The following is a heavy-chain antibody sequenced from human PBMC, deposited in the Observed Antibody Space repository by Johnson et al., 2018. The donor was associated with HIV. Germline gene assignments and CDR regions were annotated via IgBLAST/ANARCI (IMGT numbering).Heavy chain of an antibody. J-gene: IGHJ3*02. V-gene: IGHV3-30-3*01. CDR2: ISYDGSNK. CDR1: GFTLSSYA. Sequence: QVQLVESGGGVVRPGRSLRLSCAASGFTLSSYAMHWVRQAPGKGLEWVALISYDGSNKYYTDSVKGRFTISRDNSKNTLHLQMNSPGAENTAIYHFARVSDFGVVILGAFDIWGQGTTVTVSS. CDR3: ARVSDFGVVILGAFDI. D-gene: IGHD3-3*01.